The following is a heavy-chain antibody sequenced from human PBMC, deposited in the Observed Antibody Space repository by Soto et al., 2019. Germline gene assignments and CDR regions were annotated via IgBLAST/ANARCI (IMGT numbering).Heavy chain of an antibody. J-gene: IGHJ4*02. D-gene: IGHD5-18*01. V-gene: IGHV3-7*03. Sequence: RLSCAASGFTFSSYWMSWVRQAPGKGLEWVANIKQDGSEKYYVDSVKGRFTISRDNVKNSLYLQMNSLRAEDTAVYYCARDLRYSYGSFDYWGQGTLVTLSS. CDR1: GFTFSSYW. CDR2: IKQDGSEK. CDR3: ARDLRYSYGSFDY.